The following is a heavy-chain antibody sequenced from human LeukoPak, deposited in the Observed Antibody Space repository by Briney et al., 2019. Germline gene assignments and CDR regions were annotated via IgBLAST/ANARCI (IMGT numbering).Heavy chain of an antibody. V-gene: IGHV4-39*01. CDR3: ARFSLGSSCSWYYFDY. J-gene: IGHJ4*02. CDR2: IYYSGST. Sequence: SETLSLTCTVSGGSISSSSYYWGWIRQPPGKGLEWIGSIYYSGSTYYNPSLKSRVTISVDTSKNQFSLKLSSVTAADTAVYYCARFSLGSSCSWYYFDYWGQGTLVTVSS. CDR1: GGSISSSSYY. D-gene: IGHD6-13*01.